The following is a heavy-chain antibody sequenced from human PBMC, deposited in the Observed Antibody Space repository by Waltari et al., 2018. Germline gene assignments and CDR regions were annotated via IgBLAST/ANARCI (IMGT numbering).Heavy chain of an antibody. Sequence: QVQLQESGPGLVKPSETLSLTCTVSGGSISSYYCSWIRQPPGKGLEWIGYIYYSGSTNYNPSLKSRVTISVDTSKNQFSLKLSSVTAADTAVYYCARHKYDFWSGYYRANHFDYWGQGTLVTVSS. D-gene: IGHD3-3*01. CDR1: GGSISSYY. J-gene: IGHJ4*02. V-gene: IGHV4-59*08. CDR2: IYYSGST. CDR3: ARHKYDFWSGYYRANHFDY.